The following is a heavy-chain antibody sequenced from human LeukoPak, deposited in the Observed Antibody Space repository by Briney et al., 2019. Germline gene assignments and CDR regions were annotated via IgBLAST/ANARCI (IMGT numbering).Heavy chain of an antibody. D-gene: IGHD3-3*01. V-gene: IGHV1-18*01. CDR2: ISTYDGNT. CDR1: GYTFTSYG. Sequence: GASVKVSCKASGYTFTSYGISWVRQAPGQGLEWMGWISTYDGNTNYAQIFQGRVTVTTDTSASTVYMEPRSLRSDDTAVYYCARDGVVTPYYFDYWGQGTLVTVSS. CDR3: ARDGVVTPYYFDY. J-gene: IGHJ4*02.